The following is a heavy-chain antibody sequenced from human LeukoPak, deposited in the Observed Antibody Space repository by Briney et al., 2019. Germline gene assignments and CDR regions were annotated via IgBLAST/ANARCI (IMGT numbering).Heavy chain of an antibody. CDR1: GYTFTGYY. V-gene: IGHV1-2*06. D-gene: IGHD3-16*02. CDR3: ARDYVHYDYVWGSYRLNY. Sequence: GASVKVSCKASGYTFTGYYMHWVRQAPGQGLEWMGRINPNSGGTNYAQKFQGRVTMTRDTSISTAYMELSRLRSDDTAVYYCARDYVHYDYVWGSYRLNYWGQGTLVTVSS. J-gene: IGHJ4*02. CDR2: INPNSGGT.